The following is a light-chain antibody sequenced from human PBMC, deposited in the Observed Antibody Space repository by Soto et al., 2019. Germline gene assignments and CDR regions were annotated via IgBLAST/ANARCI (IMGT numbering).Light chain of an antibody. J-gene: IGKJ1*01. V-gene: IGKV3-20*01. Sequence: EIVLTQSPGPLSLSPGERATLSCRACQSVSSSYLAWYQQKPGQAPRLLIYGASNRATGIADRFSGSGSGTDFTLTISRLEPEDFAVYYCQQYDRSPGTFGQGTKVEIK. CDR3: QQYDRSPGT. CDR1: QSVSSSY. CDR2: GAS.